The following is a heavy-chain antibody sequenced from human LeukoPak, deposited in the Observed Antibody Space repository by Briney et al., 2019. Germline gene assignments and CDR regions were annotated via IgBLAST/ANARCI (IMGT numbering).Heavy chain of an antibody. D-gene: IGHD2-21*01. CDR2: IKAGNGDT. CDR3: ARDDCGDTCYPGGY. V-gene: IGHV1-3*01. J-gene: IGHJ4*02. Sequence: GASVKVSCKDSGYIFTKYVVHWVRQAPGQRHEWMGWIKAGNGDTKYSQNFQDRLTITRDTSASTVYMELSSLTSEDTALYYCARDDCGDTCYPGGYWGQGTLVTVSS. CDR1: GYIFTKYV.